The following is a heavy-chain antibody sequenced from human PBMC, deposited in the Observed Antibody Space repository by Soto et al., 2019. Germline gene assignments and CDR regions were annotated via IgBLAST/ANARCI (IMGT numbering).Heavy chain of an antibody. CDR3: ASGLPGYFDN. J-gene: IGHJ4*02. CDR1: GYSFTSYA. D-gene: IGHD4-17*01. Sequence: QVQLVQSGAEVKKPGASVKVSCKASGYSFTSYAMHWVRQAPGQRLEWLGWINAGSGYTKYSQKFQGRVTLTRDTSATTAYMEPSNLRSEDTAVYYCASGLPGYFDNWGQGTLVTVSS. V-gene: IGHV1-3*01. CDR2: INAGSGYT.